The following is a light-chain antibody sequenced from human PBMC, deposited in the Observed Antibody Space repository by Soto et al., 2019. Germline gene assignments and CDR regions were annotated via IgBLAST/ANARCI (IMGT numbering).Light chain of an antibody. CDR1: QGISSY. Sequence: IQLTQSPSSLSASVGDRFTITCRARQGISSYLAWYQQKPGQTPKLLIYAASTVQSGVPSRFSGSGSGPDFNLTLSGLRPEDFAAFCCQQLKSYRAPTVGGGTQAEIK. CDR3: QQLKSYRAPT. CDR2: AAS. V-gene: IGKV1-9*01. J-gene: IGKJ4*01.